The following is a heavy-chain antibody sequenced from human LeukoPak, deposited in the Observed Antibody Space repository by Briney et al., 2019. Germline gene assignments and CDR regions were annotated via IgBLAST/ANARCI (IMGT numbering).Heavy chain of an antibody. D-gene: IGHD1-26*01. CDR1: GFTFSSYW. Sequence: GGSLRLSCVASGFTFSSYWMSWFRQAPGKGLEWVANIKEDGREKYYADYVKGRFTISRDNAKNSLSLQMSSLRGEDTAVFYCARSRTAYYNVYADFWGQGTLVTVSS. CDR3: ARSRTAYYNVYADF. V-gene: IGHV3-7*01. CDR2: IKEDGREK. J-gene: IGHJ4*02.